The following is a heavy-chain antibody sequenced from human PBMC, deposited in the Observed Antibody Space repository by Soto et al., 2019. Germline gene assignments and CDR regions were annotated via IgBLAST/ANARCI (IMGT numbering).Heavy chain of an antibody. J-gene: IGHJ6*02. D-gene: IGHD2-15*01. CDR1: GFTFSSCT. Sequence: EVHLVESGGGLVKPGGSLRLSCAVSGFTFSSCTMNWVRQAPGKGLEWVSSISPSTSHIYYADSVKGRYTISRDNAKNPLFQQMNSLRAEDTGVYYCSGCSGGACHQNYGMDVWGQGTTVTVSS. CDR3: SGCSGGACHQNYGMDV. CDR2: ISPSTSHI. V-gene: IGHV3-21*06.